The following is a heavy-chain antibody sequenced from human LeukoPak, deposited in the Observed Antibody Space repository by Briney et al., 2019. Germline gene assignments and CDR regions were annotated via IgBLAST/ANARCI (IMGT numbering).Heavy chain of an antibody. CDR1: GGTFSSYT. Sequence: ASVKVSCKASGGTFSSYTISWVRQAPGQGLEWMGRIIPILGIANYAQKFQGRVTITADKSTSTAYMELSSLRSEDTAVYYCARALPGRITMIVVEGGAFDIWGQGTMVTVSS. V-gene: IGHV1-69*02. CDR3: ARALPGRITMIVVEGGAFDI. CDR2: IIPILGIA. D-gene: IGHD3-22*01. J-gene: IGHJ3*02.